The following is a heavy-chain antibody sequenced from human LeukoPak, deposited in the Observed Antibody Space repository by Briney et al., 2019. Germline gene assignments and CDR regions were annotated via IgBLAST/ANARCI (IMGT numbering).Heavy chain of an antibody. CDR2: IYPGDSDT. CDR1: GYSFTNYW. Sequence: GESLKISCKCSGYSFTNYWIGWVRQMPGKGLEWMGIIYPGDSDTRYIPSLQGQVTISADKSISTAYLQWSSLKASDTAMYYCARHSHYDFWSGYLDYWGQGTLVTVSS. CDR3: ARHSHYDFWSGYLDY. D-gene: IGHD3-3*01. J-gene: IGHJ4*02. V-gene: IGHV5-51*01.